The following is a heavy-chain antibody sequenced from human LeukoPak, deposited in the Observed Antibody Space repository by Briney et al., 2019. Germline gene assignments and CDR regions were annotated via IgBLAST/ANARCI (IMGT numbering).Heavy chain of an antibody. D-gene: IGHD1-26*01. Sequence: GGSLRLSCAASGFTFSSYSIHWVRQAPGKGLEWVAVISYDGSNKYYADSVKGRFTISRDNSKNTLYLEMNSLRTEDTAVYYCAMERGANNRNYDYWGQGTLVTVSS. CDR2: ISYDGSNK. J-gene: IGHJ4*02. V-gene: IGHV3-30*03. CDR3: AMERGANNRNYDY. CDR1: GFTFSSYS.